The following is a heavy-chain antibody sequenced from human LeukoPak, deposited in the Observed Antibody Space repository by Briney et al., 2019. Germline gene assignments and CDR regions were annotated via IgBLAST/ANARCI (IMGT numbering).Heavy chain of an antibody. CDR1: GFTVSSNY. V-gene: IGHV3-53*01. CDR3: ARETSGYAGY. CDR2: IYGSGST. J-gene: IGHJ4*02. Sequence: GGSLRLSCAASGFTVSSNYMSWARQAPGKGLEWVSVIYGSGSTYYAASVKGRFTISRDNSKNTLYLQMNSLRAGDTAVYYCARETSGYAGYWGQGTLVTVSS. D-gene: IGHD5-12*01.